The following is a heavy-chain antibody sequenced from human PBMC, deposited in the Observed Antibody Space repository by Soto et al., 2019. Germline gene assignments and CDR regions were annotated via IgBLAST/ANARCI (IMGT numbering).Heavy chain of an antibody. V-gene: IGHV1-69*11. J-gene: IGHJ6*02. CDR3: ARGTFTCSVYSLSDDGMDV. CDR2: IIPILGNT. D-gene: IGHD2-15*01. Sequence: QVQLVQSGAEVKKPGSSVKVSCKAAGGTLNTYAIDWVRQAPGQGLEWMGGIIPILGNTYYAQRLQGRVKQSEDESTRTADMELSTLTSEHTAVYYYARGTFTCSVYSLSDDGMDVWGQGTTVIVSS. CDR1: GGTLNTYA.